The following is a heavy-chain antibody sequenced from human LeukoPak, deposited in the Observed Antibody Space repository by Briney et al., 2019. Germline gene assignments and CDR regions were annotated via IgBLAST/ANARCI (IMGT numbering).Heavy chain of an antibody. Sequence: GASVKVSCKASGYTFTGYYMHWVRQAPGQGLEWMGWINPNSGGTNYAQKFQGWATMTRDTSISTAYMELSRLRSDDTAVYYCARGDYSSSWYGALDYWGQGTLVTVSS. CDR2: INPNSGGT. V-gene: IGHV1-2*04. J-gene: IGHJ4*02. D-gene: IGHD6-13*01. CDR1: GYTFTGYY. CDR3: ARGDYSSSWYGALDY.